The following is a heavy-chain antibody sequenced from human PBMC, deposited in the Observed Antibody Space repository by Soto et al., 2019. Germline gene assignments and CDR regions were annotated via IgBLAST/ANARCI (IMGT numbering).Heavy chain of an antibody. Sequence: EVQLVESGGDLVQPGGSLRLSCVASGFTFNTYWMSWVRQAPGKGLEWVANIKEDGSDKYYVDSVKGRFTISIDNAKNLLYLQMNSLGAGDTAMYYCARFTRGSSGDYWGQGTLVTVSS. CDR2: IKEDGSDK. J-gene: IGHJ4*02. D-gene: IGHD6-25*01. CDR1: GFTFNTYW. V-gene: IGHV3-7*01. CDR3: ARFTRGSSGDY.